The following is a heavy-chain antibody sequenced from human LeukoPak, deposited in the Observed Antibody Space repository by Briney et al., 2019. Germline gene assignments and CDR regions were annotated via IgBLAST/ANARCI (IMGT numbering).Heavy chain of an antibody. J-gene: IGHJ4*02. D-gene: IGHD6-6*01. Sequence: PGGSLRLSCAAPGFTFSSYSMNWVRQAPGKGLEWVSYISSSSSTIYYADSVKGRFTISRDNSKNTLYLRMNSLRAEDTAVYYCAKDLRFGWKSLRSSSSSRWGQGTLVTVSS. CDR3: AKDLRFGWKSLRSSSSSR. CDR2: ISSSSSTI. CDR1: GFTFSSYS. V-gene: IGHV3-48*01.